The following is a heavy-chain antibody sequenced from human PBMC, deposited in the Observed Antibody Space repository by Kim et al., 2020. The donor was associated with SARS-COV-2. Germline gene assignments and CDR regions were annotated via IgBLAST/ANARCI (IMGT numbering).Heavy chain of an antibody. CDR1: GFTFSSYS. Sequence: GGSLRLSCAASGFTFSSYSMNWVRQAPGKGLEWVSSISSSSSYIYYADSVKGRFTISRDNAKNSLYLQMNSLRAEDTAVYYCARDRVVGALPHAFDYWGQGTLVTVSS. CDR3: ARDRVVGALPHAFDY. V-gene: IGHV3-21*01. J-gene: IGHJ4*02. D-gene: IGHD1-26*01. CDR2: ISSSSSYI.